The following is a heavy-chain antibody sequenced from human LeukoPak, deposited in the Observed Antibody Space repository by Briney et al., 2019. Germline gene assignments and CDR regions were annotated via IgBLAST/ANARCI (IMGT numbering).Heavy chain of an antibody. V-gene: IGHV3-66*01. CDR3: ARGVLWFGELIRGDWFDP. Sequence: SGGSLRLSCAASGFTVSSHYMSWVRQAPGKGREWVSLIYSGGTTYYSDSVKGRFIISRDNSKSTLYLQMNSLRAEDTAVYYCARGVLWFGELIRGDWFDPWGQGTLVTVSS. CDR2: IYSGGTT. CDR1: GFTVSSHY. D-gene: IGHD3-10*01. J-gene: IGHJ5*02.